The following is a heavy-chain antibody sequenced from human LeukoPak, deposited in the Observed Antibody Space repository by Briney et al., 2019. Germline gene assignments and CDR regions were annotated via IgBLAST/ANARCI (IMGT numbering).Heavy chain of an antibody. CDR2: IIPILGIA. D-gene: IGHD3-10*01. V-gene: IGHV1-69*04. CDR1: GGTFSSYA. Sequence: ASVKVSCKASGGTFSSYAISWVRQAPGQGLEWMGRIIPILGIANYAQKFQGRVTITADKSTSTAYMELSSLRSEDTAVYYCARDRGIWGSGSYYSYWYFDLWGRGTLVTVSS. CDR3: ARDRGIWGSGSYYSYWYFDL. J-gene: IGHJ2*01.